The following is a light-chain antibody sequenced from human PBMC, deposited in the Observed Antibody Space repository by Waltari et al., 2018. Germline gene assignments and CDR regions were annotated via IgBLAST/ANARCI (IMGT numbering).Light chain of an antibody. V-gene: IGLV2-14*01. CDR2: DVS. CDR3: TSFTNSNTRV. Sequence: QSALTQPASVSGSPGQSITISCTGSISDVGTYNYVSWYQQHPGKAPKLMIYDVSNRPSGVSNRFSGSKSGNTASLTISGLQADDEAAYYCTSFTNSNTRVFGGGTKLTVL. CDR1: ISDVGTYNY. J-gene: IGLJ2*01.